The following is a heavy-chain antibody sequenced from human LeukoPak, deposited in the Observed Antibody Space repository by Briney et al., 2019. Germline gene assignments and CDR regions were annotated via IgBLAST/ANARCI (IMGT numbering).Heavy chain of an antibody. CDR3: ALNWNCDY. CDR1: GFTFRSYA. D-gene: IGHD1-1*01. V-gene: IGHV3-23*01. J-gene: IGHJ4*02. Sequence: GGSLRLSCAASGFTFRSYAMSWVRQAPGKGLEWVSAISNSGGSTYYADSVEGRFTISRDNSKDTLYLQMNSLRAEDTAVYYCALNWNCDYWGQGTLVTVSS. CDR2: ISNSGGST.